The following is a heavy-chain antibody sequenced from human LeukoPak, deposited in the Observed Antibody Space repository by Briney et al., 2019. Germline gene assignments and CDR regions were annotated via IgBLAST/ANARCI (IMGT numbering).Heavy chain of an antibody. CDR1: GYTFTGYY. V-gene: IGHV1-2*02. Sequence: ASVKVSCKASGYTFTGYYMHWVRQAPGQGLEWMGWINPNSGGTNYAQKFQGRVTMTRDTSISTAYMELSRLRSDDTAVYYCARDLGEVIVVVPAAFDPWGQGTLVTVSS. CDR2: INPNSGGT. CDR3: ARDLGEVIVVVPAAFDP. D-gene: IGHD2-2*01. J-gene: IGHJ5*02.